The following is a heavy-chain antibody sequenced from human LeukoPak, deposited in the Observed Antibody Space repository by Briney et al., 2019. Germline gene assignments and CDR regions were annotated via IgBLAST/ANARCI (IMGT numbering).Heavy chain of an antibody. Sequence: SETLSLTCAVYGGSFSGYYWSWIRQPPGKGLEWFGEINHSGSTNYNPSLKSRVTISVDTSKNQFSLKLSSVTAADTAVYYCARVNRRWLLPFDYWGQGTLVTVSS. CDR3: ARVNRRWLLPFDY. CDR1: GGSFSGYY. J-gene: IGHJ4*02. V-gene: IGHV4-34*01. D-gene: IGHD3-22*01. CDR2: INHSGST.